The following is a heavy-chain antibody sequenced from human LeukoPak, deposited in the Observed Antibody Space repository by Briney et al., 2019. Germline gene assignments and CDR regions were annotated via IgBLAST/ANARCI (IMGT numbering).Heavy chain of an antibody. V-gene: IGHV4-59*01. J-gene: IGHJ4*02. CDR2: IYYSGST. CDR1: GGSISSYY. Sequence: SETLSLTCTVSGGSISSYYWSWIRQPPGKGLEWIGYIYYSGSTNYNPSLKSRVTISVDTSKNQFSLKLSSVTAADTAVYYCARDSSSGLVNYWSQGTLVTVSS. CDR3: ARDSSSGLVNY. D-gene: IGHD1-26*01.